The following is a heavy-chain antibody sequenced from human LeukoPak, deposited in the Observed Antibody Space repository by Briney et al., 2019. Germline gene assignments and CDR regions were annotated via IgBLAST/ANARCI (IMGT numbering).Heavy chain of an antibody. CDR2: INHSGST. CDR1: GGSFSGYY. Sequence: KPSETLSLTCAVYGGSFSGYYWSWIRQPPGKGLEWIGEINHSGSTNYNPSLKSRVTISVDTSKNQFSLKLSSVTAADTAVYYCARQITQYSSSWSFYCSGGSCYHSFDYWGQGTLVTVSS. J-gene: IGHJ4*02. V-gene: IGHV4-34*01. CDR3: ARQITQYSSSWSFYCSGGSCYHSFDY. D-gene: IGHD2-15*01.